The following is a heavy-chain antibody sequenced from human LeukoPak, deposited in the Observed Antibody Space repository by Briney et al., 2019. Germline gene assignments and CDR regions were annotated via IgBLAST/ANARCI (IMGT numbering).Heavy chain of an antibody. CDR2: IILIFGTA. J-gene: IGHJ4*02. Sequence: GASVKVSCKASGGTFSSYAISWVRQAPGQGLEWMGGIILIFGTANYAQKFQGRVTITADESTSTAYMELSSLRSEDTAVYYCASPRGYYDSSGYFDYWGQGTLVTVSS. V-gene: IGHV1-69*13. CDR1: GGTFSSYA. CDR3: ASPRGYYDSSGYFDY. D-gene: IGHD3-22*01.